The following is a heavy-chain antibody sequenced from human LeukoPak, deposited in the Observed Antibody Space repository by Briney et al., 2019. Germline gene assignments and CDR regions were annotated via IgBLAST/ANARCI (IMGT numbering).Heavy chain of an antibody. V-gene: IGHV6-1*01. CDR3: TQGGGAAGFDY. Sequence: SQTLSLTCDISGNSVCSNSAVWNWIRQSPSRGLEWLGRTYYRSKWYNDYAESVKSRITVNPDTSKNQFSLQLNSVTPDDTAVYDCTQGGGAAGFDYWGQGTLVTVSS. CDR2: TYYRSKWYN. D-gene: IGHD3-16*01. CDR1: GNSVCSNSAV. J-gene: IGHJ4*02.